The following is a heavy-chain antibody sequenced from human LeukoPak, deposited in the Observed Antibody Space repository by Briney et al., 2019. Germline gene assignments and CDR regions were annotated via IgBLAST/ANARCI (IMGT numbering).Heavy chain of an antibody. Sequence: ASVKVSCKASGYTFTCYYMHWGRQAPGQGQEWMGRSNPNSGGTNYAQKFQGRVTMIRDTSIRKAYMELSRLRSGDSAVVYCERGVGRGYAIRGEDYWGQGALVTVSS. D-gene: IGHD2-2*02. CDR3: ERGVGRGYAIRGEDY. CDR2: SNPNSGGT. J-gene: IGHJ4*02. CDR1: GYTFTCYY. V-gene: IGHV1-2*06.